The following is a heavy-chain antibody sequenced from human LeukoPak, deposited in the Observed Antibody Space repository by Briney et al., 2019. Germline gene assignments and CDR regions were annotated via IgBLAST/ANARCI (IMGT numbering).Heavy chain of an antibody. D-gene: IGHD4-17*01. CDR2: IYYSGST. V-gene: IGHV4-39*01. Sequence: SETLSLTCTVSGGSISSSSYYWGWIRQPPGKGLEWIGSIYYSGSTYYNPSLKCRVTISVDTSKNQFSLKLSSVTAADTAVYYCARGLFYGDYDYFDYWGQGTLVTVSS. CDR3: ARGLFYGDYDYFDY. CDR1: GGSISSSSYY. J-gene: IGHJ4*02.